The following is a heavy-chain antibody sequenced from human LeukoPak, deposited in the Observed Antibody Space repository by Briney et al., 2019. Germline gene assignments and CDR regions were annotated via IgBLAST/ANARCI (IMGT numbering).Heavy chain of an antibody. V-gene: IGHV3-21*01. D-gene: IGHD6-13*01. Sequence: PGGSLRLSCAASGFTFSRYSMNWVRQAPGKGLEWVSSISSSGYRYYADSVKGRFTISRDNAKNTLYLQMNSLRAEDTAVYYCAREAGYSSSWSYWGQGTLVTVSS. CDR1: GFTFSRYS. CDR3: AREAGYSSSWSY. J-gene: IGHJ4*02. CDR2: ISSSGYR.